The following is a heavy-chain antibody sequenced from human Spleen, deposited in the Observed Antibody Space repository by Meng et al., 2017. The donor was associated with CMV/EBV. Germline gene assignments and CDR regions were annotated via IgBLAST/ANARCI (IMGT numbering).Heavy chain of an antibody. CDR1: GFTFSSYE. Sequence: GGSLRLSCAASGFTFSSYEMNWVRQAPGKGLEWVGFIRSKPYGGTREYAASVKGRFTISRDDSKSIAYLQMNSLKTEDTAVYYCARVVSLGGMDVWGQGTTVTVSS. CDR3: ARVVSLGGMDV. CDR2: IRSKPYGGTR. J-gene: IGHJ6*02. V-gene: IGHV3-49*04.